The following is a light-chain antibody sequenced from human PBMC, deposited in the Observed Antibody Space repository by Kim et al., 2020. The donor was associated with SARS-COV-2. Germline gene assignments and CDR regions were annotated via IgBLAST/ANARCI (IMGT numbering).Light chain of an antibody. J-gene: IGLJ6*01. V-gene: IGLV3-19*01. CDR1: SLRNYY. CDR3: NSRDSSGNHYV. Sequence: SSELTQDPAVSVALGQTIRITCQGDSLRNYYASWYQQTPGQAPVLVIYGKNNRPSGIPDRFSGSISGNTASLTITGAQAEDEADYYCNSRDSSGNHYVFG. CDR2: GKN.